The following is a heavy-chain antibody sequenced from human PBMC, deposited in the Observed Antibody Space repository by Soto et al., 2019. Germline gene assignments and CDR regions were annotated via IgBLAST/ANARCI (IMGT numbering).Heavy chain of an antibody. CDR3: ARHIRGNSCMDV. V-gene: IGHV4-39*01. CDR1: GGSISSSSYY. J-gene: IGHJ6*02. Sequence: SETLSLTCTVSGGSISSSSYYWGWIRQPPGKGLECIGSIYYSGSTSYNPSLKSRVTISVDTSKNQFSLKLSSVTAADTAVYYCARHIRGNSCMDVWGQGTTVTVSS. D-gene: IGHD2-21*01. CDR2: IYYSGST.